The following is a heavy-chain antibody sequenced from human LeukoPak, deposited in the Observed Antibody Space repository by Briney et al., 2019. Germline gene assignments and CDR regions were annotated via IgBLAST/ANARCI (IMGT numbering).Heavy chain of an antibody. V-gene: IGHV4-34*01. J-gene: IGHJ6*03. Sequence: SETLSLTCAVYGGSFSGYYWSWIRQPPGKGLERIGEINHSGSTNYNPSLKSRVTISVDTSKNQFSLKLSSVTAADTAVYYCARLRYNWNYGRGNYYYYMDVWGKGTTVTVSS. D-gene: IGHD1-7*01. CDR1: GGSFSGYY. CDR2: INHSGST. CDR3: ARLRYNWNYGRGNYYYYMDV.